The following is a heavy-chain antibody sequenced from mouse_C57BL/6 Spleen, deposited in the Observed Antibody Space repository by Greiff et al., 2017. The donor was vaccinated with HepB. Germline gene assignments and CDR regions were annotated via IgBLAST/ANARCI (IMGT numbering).Heavy chain of an antibody. Sequence: QVQLQQPGAELVRPGSSVKLSCKASGYTFTSYWMHWVKQRPIQGLEWIGNIDPSDSETHYNQKFKDKATLTVDKSSSTAYMQLSSLTSEDSAVYYCARYYGSRGYYAMDYWGQGTSVTVSS. CDR2: IDPSDSET. V-gene: IGHV1-52*01. CDR3: ARYYGSRGYYAMDY. CDR1: GYTFTSYW. J-gene: IGHJ4*01. D-gene: IGHD1-1*01.